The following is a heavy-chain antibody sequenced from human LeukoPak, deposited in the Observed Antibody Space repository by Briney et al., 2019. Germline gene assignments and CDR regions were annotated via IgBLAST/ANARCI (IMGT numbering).Heavy chain of an antibody. CDR3: ASPYCSSTSCVDY. V-gene: IGHV3-23*01. CDR1: GFTFSSYA. Sequence: GWSLRLSCAASGFTFSSYAMGWVRQAPGKGLEWVSAISGSGGSTYYADSVKGRFTISRDNSKNTLYLQMNSLTAEDTAVYYCASPYCSSTSCVDYWGQGTLVTVSS. CDR2: ISGSGGST. D-gene: IGHD2-2*01. J-gene: IGHJ4*02.